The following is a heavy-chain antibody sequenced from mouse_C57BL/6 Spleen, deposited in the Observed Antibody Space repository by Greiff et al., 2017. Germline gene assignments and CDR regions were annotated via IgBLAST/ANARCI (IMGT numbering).Heavy chain of an antibody. CDR2: INSDGSST. CDR1: GFTFSDYY. CDR3: ASVNLDYSSTWFAY. J-gene: IGHJ3*01. D-gene: IGHD1-1*01. Sequence: EVQRVESEGGLVQPGSSMKLSCTASGFTFSDYYMAWVRQVPEKGLEWVANINSDGSSTYYLDSLKSRFIISRDNAKNILYLQMSSLKSDDTATYYGASVNLDYSSTWFAYWGQGTLVTVSA. V-gene: IGHV5-16*01.